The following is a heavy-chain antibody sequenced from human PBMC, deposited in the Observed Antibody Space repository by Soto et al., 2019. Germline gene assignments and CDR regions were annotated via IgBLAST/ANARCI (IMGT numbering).Heavy chain of an antibody. J-gene: IGHJ3*01. D-gene: IGHD2-2*03. CDR3: ARHGFHRDALDL. Sequence: EIQLEESGGGLVQPGGSRRLSCEASGFSFTNHWMSWVRQAPGKGLEWLANIKQDGGETYYLESVKGRFSISRDNAKDSVYLQMSGLRAEDTAVYYCARHGFHRDALDLWGQGTLVTVSS. CDR1: GFSFTNHW. CDR2: IKQDGGET. V-gene: IGHV3-7*03.